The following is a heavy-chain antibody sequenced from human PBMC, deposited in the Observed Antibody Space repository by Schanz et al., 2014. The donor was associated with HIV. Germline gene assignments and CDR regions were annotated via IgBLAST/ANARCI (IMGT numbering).Heavy chain of an antibody. CDR1: GESFSGYY. J-gene: IGHJ3*02. CDR2: VNHGGTT. CDR3: AAAWGYYYDSSGYQGAAFDI. V-gene: IGHV4-34*01. Sequence: QVQLQPWGAGLLKPSETLSLTCTVYGESFSGYYWTWIRQPPGKGLEWIGEVNHGGTTNYSPSLKSRVSISVDTSRNQFSLRLSSLTAADTAVYYCAAAWGYYYDSSGYQGAAFDIWGQGTMVTVSS. D-gene: IGHD3-22*01.